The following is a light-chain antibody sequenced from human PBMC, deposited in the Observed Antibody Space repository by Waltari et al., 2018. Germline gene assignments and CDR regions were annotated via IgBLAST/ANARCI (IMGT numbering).Light chain of an antibody. CDR1: QGVSRT. J-gene: IGKJ1*01. CDR2: GAS. Sequence: DIVLTQSPGTLSSSPGERATLSCRASQGVSRTLAWYQQKPGKAPKPRICGASIRATGIPDRFTGSGSGTDFSLTISSLEPEDFAIYFCQHYVRLPATFGQGTKVEIK. V-gene: IGKV3-20*01. CDR3: QHYVRLPAT.